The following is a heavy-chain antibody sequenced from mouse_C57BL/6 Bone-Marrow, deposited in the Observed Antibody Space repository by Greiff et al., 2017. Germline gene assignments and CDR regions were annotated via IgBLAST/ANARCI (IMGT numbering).Heavy chain of an antibody. Sequence: QVQLQQSGPELVKPGASVKISCKASGYAFSSSWMNWVKQRPGKGLEWIGRIYPGDGDTNYNGKFKGKATLTADKSSSTAYMQLSSLTSEDSAVYFCARGVDYFDYWGQGTTLTVSS. CDR1: GYAFSSSW. CDR3: ARGVDYFDY. V-gene: IGHV1-82*01. D-gene: IGHD1-1*02. CDR2: IYPGDGDT. J-gene: IGHJ2*01.